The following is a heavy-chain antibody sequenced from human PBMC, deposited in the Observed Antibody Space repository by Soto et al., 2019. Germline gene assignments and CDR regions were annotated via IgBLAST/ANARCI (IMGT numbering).Heavy chain of an antibody. CDR3: AREGGSSSSAGDY. CDR1: GGSISSGVYY. CDR2: IYNSGST. V-gene: IGHV4-31*03. D-gene: IGHD6-6*01. J-gene: IGHJ4*02. Sequence: PSETLSLTCTVSGGSISSGVYYWSWIRQHPGKGLEWIGYIYNSGSTYYNPSLKSRVTISVDTSKNQFSLKLSSVAAADTAVYYCAREGGSSSSAGDYWGQGTLVTVSS.